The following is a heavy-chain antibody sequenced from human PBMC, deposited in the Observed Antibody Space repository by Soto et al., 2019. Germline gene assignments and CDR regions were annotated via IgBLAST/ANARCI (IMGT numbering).Heavy chain of an antibody. J-gene: IGHJ6*02. Sequence: HPGGSLRLSCAASGFTFSSYAMSWVRQAPGKGLEWVSAISGSGGSTYYADSVKGRFTISRDNSKNTLYLQMNSLRAEDTAVYYCAKVPRPPMGQWLVPHYYYGMDVWGQGTTVTVSS. CDR2: ISGSGGST. V-gene: IGHV3-23*01. D-gene: IGHD6-19*01. CDR1: GFTFSSYA. CDR3: AKVPRPPMGQWLVPHYYYGMDV.